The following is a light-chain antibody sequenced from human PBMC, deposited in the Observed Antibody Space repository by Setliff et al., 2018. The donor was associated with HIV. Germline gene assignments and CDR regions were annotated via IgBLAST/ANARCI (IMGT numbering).Light chain of an antibody. CDR1: SSNIGAGYD. V-gene: IGLV1-40*01. CDR2: GNT. Sequence: QSVLTQPPSVSGAPGQSVTIACSGSSSNIGAGYDVHWFQLLPGTAPKLLIYGNTNRPSRVPDRFSGSKSATSASLAIPGLQAEDEADYYFQSYDSRLSGWVFGGGTQLTVL. CDR3: QSYDSRLSGWV. J-gene: IGLJ3*02.